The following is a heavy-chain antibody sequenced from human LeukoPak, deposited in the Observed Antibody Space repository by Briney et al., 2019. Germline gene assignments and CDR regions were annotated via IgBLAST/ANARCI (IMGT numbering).Heavy chain of an antibody. CDR2: ISGSTGGT. Sequence: GGSLRLSCAASGFTFNTNAMSWVRQAPGKGLEWVSAISGSTGGTYYADSVNGRFTISRDNSKTTLYLQMDSLRAEDTAVYYCAKCGNSGCHLIDYWGQGTLVTASS. D-gene: IGHD5-12*01. CDR1: GFTFNTNA. CDR3: AKCGNSGCHLIDY. J-gene: IGHJ4*02. V-gene: IGHV3-23*01.